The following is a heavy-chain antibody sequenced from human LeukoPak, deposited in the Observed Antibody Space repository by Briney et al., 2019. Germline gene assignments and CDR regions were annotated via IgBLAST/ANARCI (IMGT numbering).Heavy chain of an antibody. CDR1: GFTVSSNY. D-gene: IGHD6-19*01. Sequence: GGSLSLSCAASGFTVSSNYMSWVRQAPGKGLEWVSVIYSGGSTYYADSVKGRFTISRDNSKNTLYLQMNSLRAEDTAVYYCARLDSGWYILDYWGQGTLVTVSS. CDR3: ARLDSGWYILDY. J-gene: IGHJ4*02. V-gene: IGHV3-66*04. CDR2: IYSGGST.